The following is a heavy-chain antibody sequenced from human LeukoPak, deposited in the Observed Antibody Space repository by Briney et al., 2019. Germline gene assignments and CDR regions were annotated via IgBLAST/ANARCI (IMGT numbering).Heavy chain of an antibody. CDR1: GGSISSSGYY. D-gene: IGHD2-2*01. J-gene: IGHJ4*02. CDR2: IYYSGST. Sequence: SETLSLTCTVSGGSISSSGYYWGWIRQPPGKGLEWIGSIYYSGSTYYNPSLKSRVTISVDTSKNQFSLKLSSVTAADTAVYYCARGVVVVPATHYYFDYWGQGSLVTVSS. V-gene: IGHV4-39*01. CDR3: ARGVVVVPATHYYFDY.